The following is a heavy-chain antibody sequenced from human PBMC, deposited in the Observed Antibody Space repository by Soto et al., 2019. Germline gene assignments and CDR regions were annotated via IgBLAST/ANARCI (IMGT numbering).Heavy chain of an antibody. J-gene: IGHJ6*02. D-gene: IGHD6-13*01. Sequence: QVQLVQSGDEVKKPGASVKVSCKASGYTFTTYGISWVRQAPGQGLEWMGWISAYNGDTKYAQNVQDRVSMTTDTPTSTAYMELRSLRSDDTAGSYCAREGSWPYYDYGMDVWGQGTTVTVSS. CDR2: ISAYNGDT. CDR1: GYTFTTYG. CDR3: AREGSWPYYDYGMDV. V-gene: IGHV1-18*01.